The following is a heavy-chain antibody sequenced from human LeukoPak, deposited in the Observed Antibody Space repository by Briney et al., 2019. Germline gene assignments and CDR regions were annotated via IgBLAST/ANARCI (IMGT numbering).Heavy chain of an antibody. V-gene: IGHV4-4*07. J-gene: IGHJ4*02. D-gene: IGHD1-26*01. CDR3: GRQGYTASYYFLDY. CDR2: IYTTGTT. CDR1: SGSISSYY. Sequence: SETLSLTRTVSSGSISSYYWGWVRQPPGKGLGWIGRIYTTGTTHYNPSLKSRVTMSMDTSTNQFSLNLRSMTAADTAVYYCGRQGYTASYYFLDYWSQGTLVAVS.